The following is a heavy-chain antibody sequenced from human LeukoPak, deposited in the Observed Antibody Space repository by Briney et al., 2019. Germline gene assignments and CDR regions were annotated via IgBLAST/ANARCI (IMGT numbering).Heavy chain of an antibody. V-gene: IGHV4-4*02. CDR3: ARDRRRYYDSSGYYPS. J-gene: IGHJ4*02. CDR2: IYYSGST. Sequence: SETLSLTCAVSGGSISSGNWWSWVRQPPGKGLEWIGSIYYSGSTYYNPSLKSRVTISVDTSKNQFSLKLSSVTAADTAVYYCARDRRRYYDSSGYYPSWGQGTLVTVSS. D-gene: IGHD3-22*01. CDR1: GGSISSGNW.